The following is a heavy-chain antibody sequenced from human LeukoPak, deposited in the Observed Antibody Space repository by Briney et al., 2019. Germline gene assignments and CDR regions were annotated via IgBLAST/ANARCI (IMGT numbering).Heavy chain of an antibody. CDR2: IRGKAHDYAT. Sequence: PGGSLRLSCTASGFNFSVSALHWVRQASGKGLEWVGRIRGKAHDYATAYAASVKGRFTISRDDSKSTAYLQMNSLKTDDTAMYYCARDREEVVGATPIYYYYYYMDVWGKGTTVTISS. CDR3: ARDREEVVGATPIYYYYYYMDV. D-gene: IGHD1-26*01. V-gene: IGHV3-73*01. J-gene: IGHJ6*03. CDR1: GFNFSVSA.